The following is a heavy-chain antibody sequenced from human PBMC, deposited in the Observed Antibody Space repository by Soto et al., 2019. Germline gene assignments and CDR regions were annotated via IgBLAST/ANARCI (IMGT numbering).Heavy chain of an antibody. V-gene: IGHV3-21*01. CDR2: ISSSSYI. J-gene: IGHJ4*02. Sequence: GGSLRLSCAASGFTFSSYSMNWVRQAPGKGLEWVSSISSSSYIYYADSVKGRFTISRDNAKNSLYLQMNSLRAEDTAVYYCASSGYSSGWYGVNFDYWGQGTLVTVSS. CDR1: GFTFSSYS. D-gene: IGHD6-19*01. CDR3: ASSGYSSGWYGVNFDY.